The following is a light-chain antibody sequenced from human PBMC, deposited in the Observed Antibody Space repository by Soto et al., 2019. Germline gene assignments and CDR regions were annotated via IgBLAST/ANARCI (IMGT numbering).Light chain of an antibody. V-gene: IGKV3-11*01. CDR1: QSVSSD. J-gene: IGKJ1*01. Sequence: IVLTQSPATLSLSPVERATLSCRASQSVSSDLAWYQQKPGQAPRLLIHDASNRATGIPARFSGSGSGTDLTLTISSLEPEDFALYHCRHRINWPCTFGEDTRVDSK. CDR2: DAS. CDR3: RHRINWPCT.